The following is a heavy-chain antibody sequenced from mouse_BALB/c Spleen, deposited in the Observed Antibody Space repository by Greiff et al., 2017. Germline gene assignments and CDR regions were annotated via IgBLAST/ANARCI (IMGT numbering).Heavy chain of an antibody. CDR1: GFTFSSYA. CDR2: ISSGGSYT. CDR3: ARHPVPDWYFDV. J-gene: IGHJ1*01. Sequence: EVQRVESGGGLVKPGGSLTLSCAASGFTFSSYAMSWVRQTPEKRLEWVATISSGGSYTYYPDSVKGRITISIDNAKNTLYLQLRSLRSEDTAMYYCARHPVPDWYFDVWGAGTTVTVSA. V-gene: IGHV5-9-3*01.